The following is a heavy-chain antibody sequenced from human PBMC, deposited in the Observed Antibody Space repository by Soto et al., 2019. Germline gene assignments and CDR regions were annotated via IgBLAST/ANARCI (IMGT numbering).Heavy chain of an antibody. CDR2: ISSSSSYI. V-gene: IGHV3-21*01. CDR3: ARERRELHYYYYGMDV. CDR1: GFTFSSYS. Sequence: GGSLRLSCAASGFTFSSYSMNWVRQAPGKGLEWVSSISSSSSYIYYADSVKGRFTISRDNAKNSLYLQMNSLRAEDTAVYYCARERRELHYYYYGMDVWGQVPTVTVSS. D-gene: IGHD1-26*01. J-gene: IGHJ6*02.